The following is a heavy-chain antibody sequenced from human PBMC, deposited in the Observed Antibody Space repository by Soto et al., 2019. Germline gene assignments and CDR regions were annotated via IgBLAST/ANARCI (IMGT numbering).Heavy chain of an antibody. CDR3: ASSEGYYYCYMGV. Sequence: QVQLQESGPGLVKPSETLSLTCTVSGGSISSYYWSWIRQPPGKGLEWIGYIYYSGSSNYNPSLKSRFTISVDKFTNQFSGKLSTGTAADMSVYYCASSEGYYYCYMGVWGKGNTGTVFS. CDR2: IYYSGSS. J-gene: IGHJ6*03. V-gene: IGHV4-59*08. CDR1: GGSISSYY.